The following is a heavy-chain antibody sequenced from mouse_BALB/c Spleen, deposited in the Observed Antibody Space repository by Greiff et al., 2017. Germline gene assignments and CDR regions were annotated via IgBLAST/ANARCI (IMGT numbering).Heavy chain of an antibody. Sequence: EVQLQQSGPGLVKPSQSLSLTCTVTGYSITSDYAWNWIRQFPGNQLEWMGYISYSGSTSYNPSLKSRISITRDTSKNQFFLQLNSVTTEDTATYYCARGLGRGWYFDVWGAGTTVTVSS. J-gene: IGHJ1*01. CDR1: GYSITSDYA. D-gene: IGHD4-1*01. CDR3: ARGLGRGWYFDV. CDR2: ISYSGST. V-gene: IGHV3-2*02.